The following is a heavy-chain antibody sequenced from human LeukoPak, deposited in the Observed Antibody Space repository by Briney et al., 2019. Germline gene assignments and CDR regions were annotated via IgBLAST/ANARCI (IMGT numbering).Heavy chain of an antibody. D-gene: IGHD6-6*01. Sequence: GGSLRLSCTASGFSFSGHWMHWARQLPGKGLVWVSRISPTGSTTSYAGSVKGRFTVSRDNAKNTLYLQVNILRAEDTAVYYCARGPNSNWSGLDFWGQGTLLTVSS. J-gene: IGHJ4*02. CDR1: GFSFSGHW. V-gene: IGHV3-74*01. CDR3: ARGPNSNWSGLDF. CDR2: ISPTGSTT.